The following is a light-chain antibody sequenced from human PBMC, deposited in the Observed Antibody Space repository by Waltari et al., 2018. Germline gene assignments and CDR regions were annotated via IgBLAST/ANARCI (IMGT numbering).Light chain of an antibody. J-gene: IGKJ3*01. Sequence: IVLTQSPGTLSLSPGERATLSCRASQSITSNYLAWYKQRPGRAPRLLIYIASSRAPGIPDRVSGSGSGTDFTLTISRLEPEDFAVYYCQQSGGSPFTFGPGTTVDI. CDR1: QSITSNY. CDR2: IAS. CDR3: QQSGGSPFT. V-gene: IGKV3-20*01.